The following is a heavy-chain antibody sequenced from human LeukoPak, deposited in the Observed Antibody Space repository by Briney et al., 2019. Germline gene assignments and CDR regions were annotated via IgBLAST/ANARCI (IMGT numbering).Heavy chain of an antibody. J-gene: IGHJ6*02. CDR3: AREVGSGWFYYYYGMDV. V-gene: IGHV1-8*01. D-gene: IGHD6-19*01. CDR1: GYTFTSYD. CDR2: MSPNSGNT. Sequence: ASVKVSCMASGYTFTSYDISWVRQATGRGLEWMGWMSPNSGNTGYAQKFQGRVTMTRNTSISTAYMELSSLRSEDTAVYYCAREVGSGWFYYYYGMDVWGQGTTVTVSS.